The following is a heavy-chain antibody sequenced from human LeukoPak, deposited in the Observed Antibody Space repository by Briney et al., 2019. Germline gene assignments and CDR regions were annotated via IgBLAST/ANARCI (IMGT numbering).Heavy chain of an antibody. CDR2: INWRGGGT. D-gene: IGHD1-26*01. Sequence: PGGSLRLSCAASGFTFDDYGMTWVRQAPGKGLEWVSSINWRGGGTTYADSVKGRFTISRDNAKNSLFLQMDSLRAEDTALYFCARVRAWELQDYFDHRGQGILVTVSS. J-gene: IGHJ4*02. V-gene: IGHV3-20*04. CDR1: GFTFDDYG. CDR3: ARVRAWELQDYFDH.